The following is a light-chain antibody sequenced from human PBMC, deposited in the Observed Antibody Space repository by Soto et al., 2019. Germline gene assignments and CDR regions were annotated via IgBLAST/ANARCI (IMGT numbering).Light chain of an antibody. CDR3: SSYTSSSTYV. CDR2: EVS. Sequence: QSALTQPASVCGSPGQSITISCTGTSSDVGGYNYVSWYQQHPGKAPKLMIYEVSNRPSGVSNRFSGSKSGNTASLTISGLQAEDEADHYCSSYTSSSTYVFGTGTKLTVL. J-gene: IGLJ1*01. V-gene: IGLV2-14*01. CDR1: SSDVGGYNY.